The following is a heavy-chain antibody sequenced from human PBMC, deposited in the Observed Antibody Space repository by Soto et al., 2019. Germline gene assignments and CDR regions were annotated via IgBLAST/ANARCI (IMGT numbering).Heavy chain of an antibody. J-gene: IGHJ5*02. CDR2: INHSGST. D-gene: IGHD3-3*01. Sequence: SETLSLTCAFYGWSFSGYYWTLIRQPPGKGLEWIGEINHSGSTNYNPSLKSRVTISVDTSKNQFSLKLSSVTAADTAAYYCARSGRITIFGVVNRFDPWGQGTLVTVSS. CDR3: ARSGRITIFGVVNRFDP. CDR1: GWSFSGYY. V-gene: IGHV4-34*01.